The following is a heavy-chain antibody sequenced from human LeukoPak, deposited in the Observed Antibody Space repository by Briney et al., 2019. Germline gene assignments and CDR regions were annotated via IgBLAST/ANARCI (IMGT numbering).Heavy chain of an antibody. CDR3: ARGSTYYYDSSGYYVDY. Sequence: SETLSLTCTVSVGSISSGDYYWSWIRQPPGKGLEWIGYIYYSGSTYYNPSLKSRVTISVDTSKNQFSLKLSSVTAADTAVYYCARGSTYYYDSSGYYVDYWGQGTLVTVSS. J-gene: IGHJ4*02. CDR1: VGSISSGDYY. D-gene: IGHD3-22*01. V-gene: IGHV4-30-4*08. CDR2: IYYSGST.